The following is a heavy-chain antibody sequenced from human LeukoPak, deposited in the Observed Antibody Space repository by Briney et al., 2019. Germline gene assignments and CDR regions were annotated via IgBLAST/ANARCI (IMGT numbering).Heavy chain of an antibody. CDR2: INAGNGNT. V-gene: IGHV1-3*03. J-gene: IGHJ6*03. D-gene: IGHD5-18*01. CDR3: AREYVDTAMVPPYYYYMDV. Sequence: GASVKVSCKASGYTFTSYAMHWVRQAPGQRLEWMGWINAGNGNTKYSQEFQGRVTITRDTSASTAYMELSSLRSEDMAVYYCAREYVDTAMVPPYYYYMDVWGKGTTVTVSS. CDR1: GYTFTSYA.